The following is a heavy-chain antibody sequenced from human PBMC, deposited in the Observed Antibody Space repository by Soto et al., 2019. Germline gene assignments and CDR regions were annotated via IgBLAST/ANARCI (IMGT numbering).Heavy chain of an antibody. CDR1: GFSVSSSH. Sequence: PGGSLRLSCAASGFSVSSSHMIWVRQAPGKGLEWVSVIYSGGATYYAVSVKGRFTISRDRSKNTVYLQMNSLRAEDTAVYYCAKPPTVTKLWYFDYWGQGTLVTVSS. CDR3: AKPPTVTKLWYFDY. CDR2: IYSGGAT. V-gene: IGHV3-53*01. J-gene: IGHJ4*02. D-gene: IGHD4-17*01.